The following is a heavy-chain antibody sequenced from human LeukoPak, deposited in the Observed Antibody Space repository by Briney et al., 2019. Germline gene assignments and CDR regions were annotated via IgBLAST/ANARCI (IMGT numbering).Heavy chain of an antibody. J-gene: IGHJ5*02. V-gene: IGHV1-8*01. CDR3: TRSRGRLGWFNP. CDR2: MNPNSGNT. D-gene: IGHD3-10*01. CDR1: GYTFTTHD. Sequence: GASVKVSCKASGYTFTTHDINWVRQAPGQGLDWMGWMNPNSGNTGYAQKFQGRVTMTRNTSISIAYKELSSLRSEDTAVYYCTRSRGRLGWFNPWGQGTLVTVSS.